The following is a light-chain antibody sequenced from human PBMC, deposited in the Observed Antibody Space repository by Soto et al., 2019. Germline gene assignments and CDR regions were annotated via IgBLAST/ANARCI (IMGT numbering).Light chain of an antibody. V-gene: IGKV1-9*01. Sequence: EIHLPQAPSSLLASLGDRLPATCRACQGISSYLAWYQQKPGKAPKLLISSAFTSQSGVPSRFSGSGSGTEFTLTISSLQPDDFATYYCQHYNSYSEAFGQGTKVDI. CDR3: QHYNSYSEA. CDR2: SAF. J-gene: IGKJ1*01. CDR1: QGISSY.